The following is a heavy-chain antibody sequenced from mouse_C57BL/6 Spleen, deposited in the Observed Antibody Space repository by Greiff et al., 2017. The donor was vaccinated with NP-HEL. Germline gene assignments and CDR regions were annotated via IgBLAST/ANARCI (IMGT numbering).Heavy chain of an antibody. CDR3: ARDYGSSLYFDY. CDR1: GYTFTDYN. CDR2: INPNNGGT. J-gene: IGHJ2*01. D-gene: IGHD1-1*01. Sequence: VQLQQSGPELVKPGASVKMSCKASGYTFTDYNMHWVKQSHGKSLEWIGYINPNNGGTSYNQKFKGKATLTVNKSSSTAYMELRSLTSEDSEVYYCARDYGSSLYFDYWGQGTTLTVSS. V-gene: IGHV1-22*01.